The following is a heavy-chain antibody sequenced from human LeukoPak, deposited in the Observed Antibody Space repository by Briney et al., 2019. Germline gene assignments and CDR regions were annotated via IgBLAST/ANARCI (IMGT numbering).Heavy chain of an antibody. CDR1: GYTFSSYW. Sequence: GGSLRLSCTASGYTFSSYWMSWVRQAPGKGLEWVANIRLDGSEKYYVDSVKARFTISRDNAKNSLYLQMNSLRAEDTAVYYCARVMGYYDFWSGYLRTAFDIWGQGTMVTVSS. D-gene: IGHD3-3*01. CDR2: IRLDGSEK. V-gene: IGHV3-7*03. CDR3: ARVMGYYDFWSGYLRTAFDI. J-gene: IGHJ3*02.